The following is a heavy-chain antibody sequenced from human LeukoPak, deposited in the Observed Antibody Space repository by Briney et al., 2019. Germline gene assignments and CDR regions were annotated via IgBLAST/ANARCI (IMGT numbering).Heavy chain of an antibody. J-gene: IGHJ6*03. D-gene: IGHD2-2*01. CDR1: GGSFSGYY. CDR3: ARGGRLGYCSSTSCYSSPRMDV. V-gene: IGHV4-34*01. Sequence: SETLSLTCAVYGGSFSGYYWSWIRQPPGKGLEWIGEINHSGSTNYNPSLKSRVTISVDTSKNQFSLKLSSVTAADTAVYYCARGGRLGYCSSTSCYSSPRMDVWGKGTTVTVSS. CDR2: INHSGST.